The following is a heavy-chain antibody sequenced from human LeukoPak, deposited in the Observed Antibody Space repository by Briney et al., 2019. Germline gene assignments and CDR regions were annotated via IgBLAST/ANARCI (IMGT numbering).Heavy chain of an antibody. CDR2: IYTSGST. J-gene: IGHJ3*02. Sequence: MPSETLSLTCTVSGGSISSGSYYWSWIRQPAGKGLEWIGRIYTSGSTNYNPSLKSRVTISVDTSKNQFSLKLSSVTAADTAVYYCARDSGGSGSNIAQGAFDIWGQGTMVTVSS. CDR3: ARDSGGSGSNIAQGAFDI. CDR1: GGSISSGSYY. V-gene: IGHV4-61*02. D-gene: IGHD3-10*01.